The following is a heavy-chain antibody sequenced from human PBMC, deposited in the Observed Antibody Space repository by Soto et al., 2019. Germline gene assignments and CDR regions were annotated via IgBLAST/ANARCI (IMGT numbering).Heavy chain of an antibody. CDR2: MNPNSGNT. Sequence: QVQLVQSGAEVKKPGASLKVSCKSSGYTFTSYDINWVRQATGQGLVWMGWMNPNSGNTGYAQKFQGRVTMTRNTSISTAYMELSSLRSEDTAVYYCARGGGSGSYYARGYWFDPWDQGTLVTVSS. V-gene: IGHV1-8*01. CDR1: GYTFTSYD. J-gene: IGHJ5*02. CDR3: ARGGGSGSYYARGYWFDP. D-gene: IGHD3-10*01.